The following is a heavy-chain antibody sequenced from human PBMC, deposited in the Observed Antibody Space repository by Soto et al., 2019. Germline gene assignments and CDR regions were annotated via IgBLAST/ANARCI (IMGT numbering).Heavy chain of an antibody. CDR3: ARLIEYGDSGLAF. CDR1: SVY. CDR2: INAGNGNT. Sequence: SVYISLVRVAPGQRLEWMGWINAGNGNTKYSQKFQGRVTITRDTSASTAYMELSSLRSEDTVVYYCARLIEYGDSGLAFWVQGTLDPVTS. D-gene: IGHD4-17*01. J-gene: IGHJ4*02. V-gene: IGHV1-3*01.